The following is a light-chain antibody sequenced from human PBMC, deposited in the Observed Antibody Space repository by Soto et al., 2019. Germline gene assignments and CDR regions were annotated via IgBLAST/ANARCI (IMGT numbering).Light chain of an antibody. V-gene: IGLV2-23*02. CDR1: SSDVGSYNF. J-gene: IGLJ3*02. CDR2: EVS. Sequence: QSALTQPASVSGSPGQSIIISCTGTSSDVGSYNFVSWYQQHPGKAPKLMIYEVSKRPSGVSNRFSGSKSGNTASLTISVLQPEDEADYYCCSYAGNSGVFGGGTKLTVL. CDR3: CSYAGNSGV.